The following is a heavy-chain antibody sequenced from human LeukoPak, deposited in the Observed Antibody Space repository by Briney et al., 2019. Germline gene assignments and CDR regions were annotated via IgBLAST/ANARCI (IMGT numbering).Heavy chain of an antibody. J-gene: IGHJ4*02. CDR1: GFTFSSYA. D-gene: IGHD6-13*01. CDR3: ARDNPTYIAALDY. CDR2: ISYDGSNK. Sequence: GGSQRLSCAASGFTFSSYAMHWVRQAPGKGLEWVAVISYDGSNKYYADSVKGRFTISRDNSKNTLYLQMNSLRAEDTAVYYCARDNPTYIAALDYWGQGTLVTVSS. V-gene: IGHV3-30-3*01.